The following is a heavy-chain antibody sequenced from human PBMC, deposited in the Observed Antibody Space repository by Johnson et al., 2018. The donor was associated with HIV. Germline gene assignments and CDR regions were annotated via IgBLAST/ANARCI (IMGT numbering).Heavy chain of an antibody. V-gene: IGHV3-66*03. CDR2: IYSGGST. CDR3: ARAEGDYYDSGGWGPDAFDI. D-gene: IGHD3-22*01. Sequence: MQLVEYGGGLIQPGGSLRLSCAASGFTVSSNYMSWVRQAPGQGLEWVSVIYSGGSTYYADSVKGRFTISRDNSKNTLYLQMNSLRAEDTAVYYCARAEGDYYDSGGWGPDAFDIWGQGTKVTVSS. J-gene: IGHJ3*02. CDR1: GFTVSSNY.